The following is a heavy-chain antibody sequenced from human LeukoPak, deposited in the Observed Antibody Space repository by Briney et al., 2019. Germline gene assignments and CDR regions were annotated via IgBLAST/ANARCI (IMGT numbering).Heavy chain of an antibody. CDR1: GGSISSGSYY. Sequence: PSETLSLTCTVSGGSISSGSYYWSWIRQPAGKGLEWIGRIYTSGSTNYNPSLKSRVTISVDTSKNQFSLKLSSVTAADTAVYYCARSSDSIYYYYMDVWGKGTTVTVSS. D-gene: IGHD4-11*01. CDR3: ARSSDSIYYYYMDV. CDR2: IYTSGST. J-gene: IGHJ6*03. V-gene: IGHV4-61*02.